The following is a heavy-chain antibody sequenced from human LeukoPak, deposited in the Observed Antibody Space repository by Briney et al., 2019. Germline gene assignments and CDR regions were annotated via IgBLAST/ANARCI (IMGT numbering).Heavy chain of an antibody. D-gene: IGHD6-19*01. V-gene: IGHV3-23*01. CDR2: ISGSGGST. CDR3: AKDHRVAGKVYYYGMDV. J-gene: IGHJ6*02. CDR1: GFTFSSYA. Sequence: GGSLRLSCAASGFTFSSYAMSWVRQAPGKGLEWVSAISGSGGSTYYADSVKGRFTISRDNSKNTLCLQMNSLRAEDTAVYYCAKDHRVAGKVYYYGMDVWGQGTTVTVSS.